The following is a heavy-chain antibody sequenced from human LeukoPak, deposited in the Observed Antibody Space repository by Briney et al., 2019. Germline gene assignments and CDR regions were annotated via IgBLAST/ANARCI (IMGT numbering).Heavy chain of an antibody. CDR1: GFTVSSNC. Sequence: GGSLRLSCAASGFTVSSNCMSWVRQAPGKGLEWVSVIYSGGRTYYADSVKGRFTISRDNSKNTLYLQMNSLRVEDTAVYYCAKDRHQYWGQGTLVTVSS. J-gene: IGHJ4*02. V-gene: IGHV3-53*01. CDR2: IYSGGRT. CDR3: AKDRHQY.